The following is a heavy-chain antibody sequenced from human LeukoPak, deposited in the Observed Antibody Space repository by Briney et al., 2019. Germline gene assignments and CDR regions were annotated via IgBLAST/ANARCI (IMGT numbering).Heavy chain of an antibody. V-gene: IGHV4-39*07. CDR2: VYYTGGT. Sequence: SETLSLTCTVSGGSISSRTYYWGWIRQPPGMGLEWIGSVYYTGGTYHNPSLKGRVTISVDTSKNKFSLKLSSVTAADTAVYFCSGERAGTTIDYWGQGTLVTVSS. CDR1: GGSISSRTYY. D-gene: IGHD1-1*01. J-gene: IGHJ4*02. CDR3: SGERAGTTIDY.